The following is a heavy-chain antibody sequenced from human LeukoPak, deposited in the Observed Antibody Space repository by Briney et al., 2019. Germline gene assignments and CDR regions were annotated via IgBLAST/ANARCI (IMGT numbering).Heavy chain of an antibody. CDR2: IYYSGST. V-gene: IGHV4-59*01. J-gene: IGHJ4*02. Sequence: SETLSLTCTVSGGSISSYYWSWIRQPPGKGLEWIGYIYYSGSTNYNPSLKSRVTISVDTSKNQFSLKLSSVTAADTAVYYCASSGSFRQQLIKWGQGTLVTVSS. CDR3: ASSGSFRQQLIK. CDR1: GGSISSYY. D-gene: IGHD6-13*01.